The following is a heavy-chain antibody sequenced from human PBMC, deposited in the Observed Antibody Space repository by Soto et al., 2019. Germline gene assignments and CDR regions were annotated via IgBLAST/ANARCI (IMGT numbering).Heavy chain of an antibody. Sequence: SLTCAVYGGSFSGYYWSWIRQPPGKGLEWIGEINHSGSTNYNPSLKSRVTISVDTSKNQFSLKLSSVTAADTAVYYCARGGEGVLRFLEWFKTYYYYYGMDVWGQGTTVTVSS. J-gene: IGHJ6*02. V-gene: IGHV4-34*01. D-gene: IGHD3-3*01. CDR2: INHSGST. CDR3: ARGGEGVLRFLEWFKTYYYYYGMDV. CDR1: GGSFSGYY.